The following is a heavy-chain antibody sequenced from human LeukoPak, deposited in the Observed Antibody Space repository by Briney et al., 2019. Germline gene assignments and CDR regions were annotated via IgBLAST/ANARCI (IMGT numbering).Heavy chain of an antibody. D-gene: IGHD5-24*01. CDR1: GYTFTSNY. J-gene: IGHJ3*02. V-gene: IGHV1-69*13. CDR3: ARKGSRHGDAFDI. Sequence: ASVKVSCKASGYTFTSNYIHWVRQAPGQGLEWMGGIIPIFGTANYAQKFQGRVTITADESTSTAYMELSSLRSEDTAVYYCARKGSRHGDAFDIWGQGTMVTVSS. CDR2: IIPIFGTA.